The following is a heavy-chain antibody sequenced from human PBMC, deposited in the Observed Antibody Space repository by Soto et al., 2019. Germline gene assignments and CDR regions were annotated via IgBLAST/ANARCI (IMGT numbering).Heavy chain of an antibody. V-gene: IGHV3-30-3*01. J-gene: IGHJ4*02. Sequence: GESLKISCAASGFTFSSYAMHWVRQAPGKGLEWVAVISYDGSNKYYADSVKGRFTISRDNSKNTLYLQMNSLRAEDTAVYYCARDQVVVVTAYFDYWGQGTLVTVSS. D-gene: IGHD2-21*02. CDR1: GFTFSSYA. CDR3: ARDQVVVVTAYFDY. CDR2: ISYDGSNK.